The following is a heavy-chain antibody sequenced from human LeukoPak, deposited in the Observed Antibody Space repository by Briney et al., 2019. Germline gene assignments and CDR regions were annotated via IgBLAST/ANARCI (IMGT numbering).Heavy chain of an antibody. CDR2: ISGSGGST. Sequence: GGSLRLSCAASGFTFSSYSMNWVRQAPGKGLEWVSAISGSGGSTYYADSVKGRFTISRDNSKNTLYLQMNSLRAEDTAVYYCAKISKDRPLSFDYWGQGTLVTVSS. V-gene: IGHV3-23*01. CDR3: AKISKDRPLSFDY. CDR1: GFTFSSYS. D-gene: IGHD2-15*01. J-gene: IGHJ4*02.